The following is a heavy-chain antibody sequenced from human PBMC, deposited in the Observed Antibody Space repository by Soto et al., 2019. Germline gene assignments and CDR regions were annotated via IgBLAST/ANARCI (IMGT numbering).Heavy chain of an antibody. J-gene: IGHJ6*04. Sequence: SETLSLTCTVSGGSVSSGSYYWSWIRQPPGKGLEWIGYIYYSGSTNYNPSLKSRVTISVDTSKNQFSLKLSSVTAADTAVYYCARGSAIRWFGELAKDYGMDVWGKGTTVTVSS. CDR1: GGSVSSGSYY. CDR2: IYYSGST. V-gene: IGHV4-61*01. CDR3: ARGSAIRWFGELAKDYGMDV. D-gene: IGHD3-10*01.